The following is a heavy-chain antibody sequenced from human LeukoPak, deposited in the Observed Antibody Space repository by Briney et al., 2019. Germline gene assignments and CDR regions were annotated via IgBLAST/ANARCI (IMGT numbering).Heavy chain of an antibody. CDR1: GFSFSNYV. CDR3: ASYSGSYYALCY. V-gene: IGHV3-30*03. Sequence: GGSLRISCAASGFSFSNYVMQWVRQVPGKGLEWVALIAHDGSNKYYADSVKGRFTISRDNSRSILYLQMNSLRPEDTAVYSCASYSGSYYALCYWGQGTLVTVSS. D-gene: IGHD1-26*01. CDR2: IAHDGSNK. J-gene: IGHJ4*02.